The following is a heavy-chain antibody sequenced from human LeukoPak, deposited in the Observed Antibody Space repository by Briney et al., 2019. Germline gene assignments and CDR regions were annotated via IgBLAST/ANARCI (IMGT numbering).Heavy chain of an antibody. Sequence: ASVKVSCKASGGTFSSHAIIWVRQAPGQGLEWMGGIIPIFDSSNYAQKFQGRVTITAGESTSTAYMELSSLRSEDTAVYYCARGRGWYYYDSSGYPPFDSWGQGTLVTVSS. CDR2: IIPIFDSS. CDR1: GGTFSSHA. D-gene: IGHD3-22*01. J-gene: IGHJ4*02. V-gene: IGHV1-69*13. CDR3: ARGRGWYYYDSSGYPPFDS.